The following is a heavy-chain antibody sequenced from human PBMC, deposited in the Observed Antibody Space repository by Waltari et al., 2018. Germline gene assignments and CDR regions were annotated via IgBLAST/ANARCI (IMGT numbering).Heavy chain of an antibody. Sequence: EVQLVESGGGLVQPGGSLRLSCAASGFTFSRYEMNWVRQAPGQGVEWVSYISSSGSTIYYADSVKGRFTISRDNAKNSLYLQMNSLRAEDAAVYYCARDYGRYFDYWGQGTLVTVSS. CDR3: ARDYGRYFDY. V-gene: IGHV3-48*03. CDR1: GFTFSRYE. D-gene: IGHD4-17*01. CDR2: ISSSGSTI. J-gene: IGHJ4*02.